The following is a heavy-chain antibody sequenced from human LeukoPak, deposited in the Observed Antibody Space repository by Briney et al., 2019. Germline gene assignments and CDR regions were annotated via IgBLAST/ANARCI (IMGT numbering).Heavy chain of an antibody. V-gene: IGHV1-2*02. CDR1: GYTFTVYY. Sequence: ASVNVSCKASGYTFTVYYMHWVRQAPGQGLEWMGWINPNSGGTNYAQKFQGRVTMTRDTSTSTAYMELSRLRSDDTAVYYCARDGDYVEFDYWGQGTLVTVSS. J-gene: IGHJ4*02. D-gene: IGHD4-17*01. CDR3: ARDGDYVEFDY. CDR2: INPNSGGT.